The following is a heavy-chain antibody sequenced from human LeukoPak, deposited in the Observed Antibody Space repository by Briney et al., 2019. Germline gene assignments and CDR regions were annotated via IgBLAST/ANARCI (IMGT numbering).Heavy chain of an antibody. D-gene: IGHD2-15*01. Sequence: PGGSLRLSCAASAFTFSSYSMNWVRQAPGKGLEWVANIKQDGSEKYYVDSVKGRFTISRDNAKNSLYLQMNSLRAEDTAVYYCARDHGRYCSGGSCYFGGFFEYWGQGTLGTVSS. CDR3: ARDHGRYCSGGSCYFGGFFEY. CDR1: AFTFSSYS. V-gene: IGHV3-7*03. J-gene: IGHJ4*02. CDR2: IKQDGSEK.